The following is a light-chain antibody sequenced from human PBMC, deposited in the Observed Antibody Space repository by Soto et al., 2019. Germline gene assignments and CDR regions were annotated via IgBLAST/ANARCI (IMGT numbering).Light chain of an antibody. CDR2: LAS. CDR1: QSISTY. J-gene: IGKJ2*01. V-gene: IGKV1-39*01. CDR3: QQSFGTLMYT. Sequence: IQRTRSPSSLSASVGDRVSTTCRASQSISTYLNWYQQKPGRAPKLLIYLASTLQSGVPSRFSGSGSGTDFTLTISSLQPEDFATYYCQQSFGTLMYTLGQGTKVDIK.